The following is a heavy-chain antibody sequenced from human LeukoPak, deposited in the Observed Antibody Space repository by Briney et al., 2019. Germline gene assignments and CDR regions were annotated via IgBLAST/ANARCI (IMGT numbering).Heavy chain of an antibody. Sequence: SETLSLTCTVSGGSISSYYWSWIRQPPGKGLEWIGYIYTSGSTNYNPSLKSRITMSVDTSKNQFFLSLNSVTAADTAVYYCAKFGLYYNMDVWGQGTTVTVSS. D-gene: IGHD3-16*01. J-gene: IGHJ6*02. CDR2: IYTSGST. V-gene: IGHV4-4*09. CDR3: AKFGLYYNMDV. CDR1: GGSISSYY.